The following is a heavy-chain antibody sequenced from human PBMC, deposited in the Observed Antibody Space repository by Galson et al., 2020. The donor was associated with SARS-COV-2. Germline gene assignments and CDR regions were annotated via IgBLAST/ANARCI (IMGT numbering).Heavy chain of an antibody. V-gene: IGHV3-30*04. D-gene: IGHD3-16*01. CDR2: ISYDGRNK. J-gene: IGHJ4*02. CDR3: ARDLGGYLDY. CDR1: GFTFSSYA. Sequence: TGGSLRLSCAASGFTFSSYAMHWVRQAPGKGLEWVAVISYDGRNKYYADSVKGRFTISRDNSKNTLYLQMNSLRAEDTAVYYCARDLGGYLDYWGQGTLVTVSS.